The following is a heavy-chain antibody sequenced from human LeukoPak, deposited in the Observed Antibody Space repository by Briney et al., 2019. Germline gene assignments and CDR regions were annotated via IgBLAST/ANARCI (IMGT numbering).Heavy chain of an antibody. CDR2: ISSSGSTI. CDR3: ARDANCSSTSCYTADYYYYYMDV. J-gene: IGHJ6*03. CDR1: GFTFSDYY. V-gene: IGHV3-11*01. Sequence: GGSLRLSCAASGFTFSDYYMSWIRQAPGKGLEWVSYISSSGSTIYYADSAKGRFTISRDNAKNSLYLQMNSLRAEDTAVYYCARDANCSSTSCYTADYYYYYMDVWGKGTTVTVSS. D-gene: IGHD2-2*02.